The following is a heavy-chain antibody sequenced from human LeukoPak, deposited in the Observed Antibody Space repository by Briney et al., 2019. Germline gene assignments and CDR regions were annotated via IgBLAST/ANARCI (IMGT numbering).Heavy chain of an antibody. J-gene: IGHJ3*02. CDR1: GFPFSSYW. CDR3: ATTKMDAFDI. V-gene: IGHV3-74*01. Sequence: GGPLRLPCGAPGFPFSSYWVAWVRQPPGKGLVWVSRINSDGSSTSYADSVKGRFTISRDNAKNTLYLQMNSLRAEDTALYYCATTKMDAFDIWGQGTMVTVSS. CDR2: INSDGSST.